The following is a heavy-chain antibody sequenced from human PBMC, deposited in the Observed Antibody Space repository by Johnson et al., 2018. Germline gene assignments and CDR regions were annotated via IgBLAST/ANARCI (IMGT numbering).Heavy chain of an antibody. J-gene: IGHJ6*02. D-gene: IGHD3-22*01. CDR1: GGSFSGYY. Sequence: QVQLQQWGAGLLKPSETLSLTCAVYGGSFSGYYWSWIRQPPGKGLEWIGEINHSGSTNYNPSLKSRVTISVDTSKNQFSLKRGSVTAADTAVYYCARGFSGGYHAFYYYGMDVWGQGTTVTVSS. V-gene: IGHV4-34*01. CDR3: ARGFSGGYHAFYYYGMDV. CDR2: INHSGST.